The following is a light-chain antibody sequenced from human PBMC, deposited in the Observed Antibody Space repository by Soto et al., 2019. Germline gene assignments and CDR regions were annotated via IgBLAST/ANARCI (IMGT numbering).Light chain of an antibody. CDR1: ESISTN. V-gene: IGKV3-15*01. CDR2: GAS. Sequence: TQSPATLSVSPGERVTFSCRASESISTNLAWYQQKPGQAPRLLIYGASTRDTHIPDRFSGAGSETEFTLSVSSLQSEDFAIYYCQKYNSAPPFTFGPGTKVDIK. J-gene: IGKJ3*01. CDR3: QKYNSAPPFT.